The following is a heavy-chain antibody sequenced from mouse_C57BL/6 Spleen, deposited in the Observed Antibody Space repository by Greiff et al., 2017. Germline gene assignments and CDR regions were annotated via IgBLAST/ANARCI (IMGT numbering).Heavy chain of an antibody. V-gene: IGHV14-4*01. J-gene: IGHJ2*01. CDR1: GFNIKDDY. CDR2: IDPENGDT. CDR3: TTADYDDY. D-gene: IGHD2-4*01. Sequence: VQLQQSGAELVRPGASVKLSCTASGFNIKDDYMHWVKQRPEQGLEWIGWIDPENGDTEYASKFPGKATLTADPSSNTAYLQLSSLTSEDTAVYYCTTADYDDYWGQGTTLTVSS.